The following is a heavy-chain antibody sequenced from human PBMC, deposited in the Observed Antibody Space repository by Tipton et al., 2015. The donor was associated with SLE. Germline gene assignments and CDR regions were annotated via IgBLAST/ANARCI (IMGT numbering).Heavy chain of an antibody. J-gene: IGHJ1*01. Sequence: SLRLSCAASGFTFSSYAMHWVRQAPGKGLEWVAVISYDGSNKYYADSVKGRFTISRGNSKNTLYLQMNSLRPEDTAVYYCSRDIQFVGSTEYFHHWGQGTLVTVSS. CDR2: ISYDGSNK. D-gene: IGHD1-26*01. CDR3: SRDIQFVGSTEYFHH. CDR1: GFTFSSYA. V-gene: IGHV3-30*03.